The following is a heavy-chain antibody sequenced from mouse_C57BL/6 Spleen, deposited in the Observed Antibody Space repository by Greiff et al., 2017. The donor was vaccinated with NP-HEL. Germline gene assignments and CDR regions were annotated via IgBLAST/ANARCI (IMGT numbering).Heavy chain of an antibody. J-gene: IGHJ2*01. CDR1: GYSITSGYD. CDR3: ARGDLTLYFDY. V-gene: IGHV3-1*01. Sequence: EVKLMESGPSMVKPSQSLSLTCTVTGYSITSGYDWHWIRHFPGNKLEWMGYISYSGSTNYNPSLKSRISITHDTSKNHFFLKLNSVTTEDTATYYCARGDLTLYFDYWGQGTTLTVSS. CDR2: ISYSGST.